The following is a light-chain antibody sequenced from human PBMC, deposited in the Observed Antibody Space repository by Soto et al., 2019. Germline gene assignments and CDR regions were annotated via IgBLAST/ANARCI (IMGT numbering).Light chain of an antibody. Sequence: QLVLTQSPSASASLGASVKLTCTLSSGHSNYAIAWHQQQPEEGPRYLMKLNSDGSHNKGDGIPDRFSGSSSGAERYLTISSLQSDDEADYYCQTWGTDTRVFGGGTKLTVL. CDR3: QTWGTDTRV. V-gene: IGLV4-69*01. CDR2: LNSDGSH. CDR1: SGHSNYA. J-gene: IGLJ3*02.